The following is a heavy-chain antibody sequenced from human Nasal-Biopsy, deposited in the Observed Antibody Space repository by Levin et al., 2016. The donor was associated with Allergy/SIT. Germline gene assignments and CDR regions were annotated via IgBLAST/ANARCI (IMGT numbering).Heavy chain of an antibody. CDR3: AKDVTSSTYDSRGYYDAFDF. CDR2: ISYDGTYK. J-gene: IGHJ3*01. Sequence: GESLKISCAASGFTFSNFGMHWVRQAPGRGLEWVAVISYDGTYKNYVDSVKGRLTISRDNSKNTLYLQMNSPRTEDTAVYYCAKDVTSSTYDSRGYYDAFDFWGLGTMVTVSS. CDR1: GFTFSNFG. V-gene: IGHV3-30*18. D-gene: IGHD3-22*01.